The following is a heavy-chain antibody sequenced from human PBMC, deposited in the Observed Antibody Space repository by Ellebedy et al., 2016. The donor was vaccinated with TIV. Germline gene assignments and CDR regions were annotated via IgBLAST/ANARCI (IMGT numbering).Heavy chain of an antibody. J-gene: IGHJ4*02. CDR3: ATTTRTISLCFDY. V-gene: IGHV1-18*04. D-gene: IGHD3-3*01. CDR1: GYTDTSYA. CDR2: ISAYNGNT. Sequence: AASVKVSCKASGYTDTSYAISWLRQAPGQGLEWMGWISAYNGNTHYAQKHQGRVTMTTDTSTSTGYMELRSLRSDDTAVYYCATTTRTISLCFDYWGQGTLVTVSS.